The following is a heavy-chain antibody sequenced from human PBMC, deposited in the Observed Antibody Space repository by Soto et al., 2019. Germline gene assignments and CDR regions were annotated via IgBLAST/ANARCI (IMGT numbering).Heavy chain of an antibody. Sequence: QVQLVESGGGLVKPGGSLRLSCAASGFTFSDYYMTWIRQAPGKGLEWVSYISSSSSYTNYADSVKGRFTISRDYAKNSMYLQMNILRATDTAVYYCARDGDYGKNDYWGQGTLVTVSS. CDR3: ARDGDYGKNDY. CDR2: ISSSSSYT. CDR1: GFTFSDYY. V-gene: IGHV3-11*06. D-gene: IGHD4-17*01. J-gene: IGHJ4*02.